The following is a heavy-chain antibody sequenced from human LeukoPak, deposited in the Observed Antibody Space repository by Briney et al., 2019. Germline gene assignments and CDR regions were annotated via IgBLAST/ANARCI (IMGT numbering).Heavy chain of an antibody. CDR1: TNMFTGYF. CDR2: INPNSGGT. CDR3: AAQCNDDFCYKRDYMDV. J-gene: IGHJ6*03. D-gene: IGHD2-2*02. Sequence: RASVKVSCKTSTNMFTGYFMHWVRQAPGQGREWIGWINPNSGGTLFARRSQGRVTMTRDTPIGATYMELSRLTSDDTALYYCAAQCNDDFCYKRDYMDVWGKGTMVIVSS. V-gene: IGHV1-2*02.